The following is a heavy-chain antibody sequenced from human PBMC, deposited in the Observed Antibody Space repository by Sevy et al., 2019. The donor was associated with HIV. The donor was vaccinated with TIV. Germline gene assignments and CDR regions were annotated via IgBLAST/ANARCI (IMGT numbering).Heavy chain of an antibody. D-gene: IGHD5-18*01. CDR3: ARGSITHLWPFDY. V-gene: IGHV4-38-2*02. Sequence: SETLSLTCTVSGYSISSGSYWGWIRQSPGKGLEWIASIHHSGSTYYNPSHKSRVTISVDTSKNQFSLTLNSVTAADTAVYYCARGSITHLWPFDYWDQGTLVTVSS. CDR1: GYSISSGSY. J-gene: IGHJ4*02. CDR2: IHHSGST.